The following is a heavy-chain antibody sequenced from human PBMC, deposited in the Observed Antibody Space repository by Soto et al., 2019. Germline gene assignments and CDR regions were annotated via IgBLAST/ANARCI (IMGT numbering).Heavy chain of an antibody. D-gene: IGHD3-10*01. CDR3: AREPLWGPDMVLWYFDL. CDR1: GFTFSSYA. V-gene: IGHV3-30-3*01. Sequence: QVQLVESGGGVVQPGRSLRLSCAASGFTFSSYAMHWVRQAPGKGLEWVAVISYDGSNKYYADSVKGRFTISRDNSKNTLYLQMNSLGAEDAAVYYCAREPLWGPDMVLWYFDLWGRGTLVTVSS. J-gene: IGHJ2*01. CDR2: ISYDGSNK.